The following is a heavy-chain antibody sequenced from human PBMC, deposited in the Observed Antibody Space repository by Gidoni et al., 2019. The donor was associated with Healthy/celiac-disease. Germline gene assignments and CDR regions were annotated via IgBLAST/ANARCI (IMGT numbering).Heavy chain of an antibody. J-gene: IGHJ6*04. D-gene: IGHD5-12*01. CDR3: ARDPITPYYGMDV. CDR2: ISYDGSNK. V-gene: IGHV3-30-3*01. CDR1: GFTFSSYA. Sequence: QVQLVESGGGVVQPGRSLRLSSAASGFTFSSYAMHWVRQAPGKGLEWVAVISYDGSNKYYADSVKGRFTISRDNSKNTLYLQMNSLRAEDTAVYYCARDPITPYYGMDVWGKGTTVTVSS.